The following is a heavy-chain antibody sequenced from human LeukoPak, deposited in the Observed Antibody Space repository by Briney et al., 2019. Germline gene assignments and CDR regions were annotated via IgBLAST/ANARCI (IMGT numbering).Heavy chain of an antibody. D-gene: IGHD2-21*02. CDR3: ARARDDCNLVDY. V-gene: IGHV3-48*02. J-gene: IGHJ4*02. CDR1: GFSFSSYR. CDR2: ISSSSSSI. Sequence: GGSLRLSCAASGFSFSSYRMNWVRQAPGKGLEWVSYISSSSSSIYYADSVKGRFTISRDNAKSSLYLQMNSLRDGDTAVYFCARARDDCNLVDYWGQGTLVTVSS.